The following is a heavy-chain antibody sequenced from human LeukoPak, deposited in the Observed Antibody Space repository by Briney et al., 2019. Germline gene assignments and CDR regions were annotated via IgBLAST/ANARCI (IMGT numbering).Heavy chain of an antibody. J-gene: IGHJ5*02. CDR1: GYTLTELS. D-gene: IGHD3-10*01. CDR2: FDPEDGET. Sequence: ASLKVSCKVSGYTLTELSMHWVRQAPGKGLEWMGGFDPEDGETSYAQKFQGRVTMTEDTSTDTAYMELSSLRSEDTAVYYCATASMVRGAPNWFDPWGQGTLVTVSS. CDR3: ATASMVRGAPNWFDP. V-gene: IGHV1-24*01.